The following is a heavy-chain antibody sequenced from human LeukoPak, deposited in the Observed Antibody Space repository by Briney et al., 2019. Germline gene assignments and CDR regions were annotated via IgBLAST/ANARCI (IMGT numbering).Heavy chain of an antibody. CDR2: IYYSGST. Sequence: SSETLSLTCTVSGGSVSSSSYYWGWIRQPPGKGLEWIGSIYYSGSTYYNPSLKSRVTISVDTSKNQFSLKLSSVTAADTAVYYCARDVNYWGQGTLVTVSS. J-gene: IGHJ4*02. V-gene: IGHV4-39*07. CDR3: ARDVNY. CDR1: GGSVSSSSYY.